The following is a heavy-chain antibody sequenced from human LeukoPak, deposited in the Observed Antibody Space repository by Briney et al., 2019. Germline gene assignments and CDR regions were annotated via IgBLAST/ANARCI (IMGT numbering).Heavy chain of an antibody. CDR2: IIPIFGTA. CDR3: ATGKWSIGRRLYEVTYYYYYGMDV. D-gene: IGHD2-15*01. Sequence: SVKVSCKASGGTFSSYAISWVRQAPGQGLEWMGGIIPIFGTANYAQKFQGRVTITADESTSTAYMGLSSLRSEDTAVYYCATGKWSIGRRLYEVTYYYYYGMDVWGQGTTVTVSS. CDR1: GGTFSSYA. V-gene: IGHV1-69*13. J-gene: IGHJ6*02.